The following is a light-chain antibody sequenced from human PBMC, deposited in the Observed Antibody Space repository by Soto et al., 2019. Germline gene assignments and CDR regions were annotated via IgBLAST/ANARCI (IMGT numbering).Light chain of an antibody. CDR3: ASYTRTTTLV. Sequence: QSALTQPASVSGSPGQSITISCTGTISDIGGYNFISWYQHHPGKAPKLVIYDVNNRPSGISYRFSGSKSGNTASLTISGLKAEDEADYYCASYTRTTTLVFGGGTQLTVL. J-gene: IGLJ2*01. CDR1: ISDIGGYNF. CDR2: DVN. V-gene: IGLV2-14*01.